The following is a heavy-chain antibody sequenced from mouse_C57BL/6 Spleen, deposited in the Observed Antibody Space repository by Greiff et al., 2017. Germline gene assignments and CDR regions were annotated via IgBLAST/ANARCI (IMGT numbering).Heavy chain of an antibody. J-gene: IGHJ4*01. CDR1: GFNIKDDY. D-gene: IGHD3-2*02. V-gene: IGHV14-4*01. CDR3: TADSSGYLYYYAMDY. Sequence: EVQLQQSGAELVRPGASVKLSCTASGFNIKDDYMHWVKQRPEQGLEWIGWIDPENGDTEYASKFQGKATITADTSSNTAYLPLSSLTSADTAVYYCTADSSGYLYYYAMDYWGQGTSVTVSS. CDR2: IDPENGDT.